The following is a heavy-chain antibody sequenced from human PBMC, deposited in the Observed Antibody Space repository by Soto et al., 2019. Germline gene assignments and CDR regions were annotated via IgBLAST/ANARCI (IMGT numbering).Heavy chain of an antibody. V-gene: IGHV1-69*04. D-gene: IGHD3-10*01. J-gene: IGHJ5*02. CDR3: ARDGYAYGSGSFLAT. CDR2: IVPVLGVP. CDR1: GDTFTTYP. Sequence: QVQLVQSGAEVKKPGSSVKMSCKASGDTFTTYPITWVRQAPGHGLEWMGRIVPVLGVPNSAQKFQGRLTRTAAQPRTPAYMELSSLTAADPALYYCARDGYAYGSGSFLATWGQGTLVIVSS.